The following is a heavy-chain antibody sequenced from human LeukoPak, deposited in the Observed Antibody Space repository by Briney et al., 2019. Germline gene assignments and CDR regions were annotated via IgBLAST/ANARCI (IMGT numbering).Heavy chain of an antibody. CDR3: ANWWELPGFDY. V-gene: IGHV3-23*01. Sequence: GGSLRLSCAASGFTFSSYWMHWVRQAPGKGLEWVSGISGSGGRTYYADSVKGRFTISRDNSKNTLYLQMNCLRAEDTAVYYCANWWELPGFDYWGQGTLVSVSS. J-gene: IGHJ4*02. D-gene: IGHD1-26*01. CDR1: GFTFSSYW. CDR2: ISGSGGRT.